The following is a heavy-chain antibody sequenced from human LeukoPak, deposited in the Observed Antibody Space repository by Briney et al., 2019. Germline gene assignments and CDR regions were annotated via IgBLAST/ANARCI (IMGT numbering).Heavy chain of an antibody. V-gene: IGHV3-7*03. CDR2: IKQDGSEK. D-gene: IGHD4-11*01. J-gene: IGHJ4*02. CDR1: GFDFSNYW. CDR3: ASNYGG. Sequence: GGSLRLSCAASGFDFSNYWMYWVRQAPGKGLEWVANIKQDGSEKYYVDPVRGRFTISRDNAKNPLSLQMNSLRAEDTAVYYCASNYGGWGQGTLVTVSS.